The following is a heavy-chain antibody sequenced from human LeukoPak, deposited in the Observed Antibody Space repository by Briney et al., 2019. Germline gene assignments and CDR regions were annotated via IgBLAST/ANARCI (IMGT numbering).Heavy chain of an antibody. J-gene: IGHJ4*02. D-gene: IGHD2-2*01. CDR3: ASSIVYCSSTSCYFN. CDR2: INPNSGGT. Sequence: GRSLRLSCAASGFTFTGYFMHWVRQAPGQGLEWMGWINPNSGGTNYAQKFQGRVTMTRDTSISTAYMELSRLRSDDTAVYYCASSIVYCSSTSCYFNWGQGTLVTVSS. CDR1: GFTFTGYF. V-gene: IGHV1-2*02.